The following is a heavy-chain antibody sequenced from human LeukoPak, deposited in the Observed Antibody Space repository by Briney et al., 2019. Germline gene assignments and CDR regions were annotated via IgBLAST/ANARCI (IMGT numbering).Heavy chain of an antibody. D-gene: IGHD2-15*01. V-gene: IGHV4-30-4*07. CDR1: GGSISSGGYS. J-gene: IGHJ4*02. CDR2: IYHSGST. Sequence: SQTLSLTCAVSGGSISSGGYSWSWIRQPPGKGLEWIGYIYHSGSTNYNPSLKSRVTISVDTSKNQFSLKLSSVTAADTAVYYCARGLLPRPFFDSWGQGTLVTVSS. CDR3: ARGLLPRPFFDS.